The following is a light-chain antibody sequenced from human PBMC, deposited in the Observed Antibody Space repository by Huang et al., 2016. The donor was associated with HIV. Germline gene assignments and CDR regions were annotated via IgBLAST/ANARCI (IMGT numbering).Light chain of an antibody. J-gene: IGKJ4*01. Sequence: EIVLTQSPATLSLSPGERATLSCRASQSVRSYLAWYQQKPGQAPRLLIYDASNRATGIPARFSGSGSGTDFTLTISNLQSEDFAVYYCQQRSAWPLTFGGGTKEEI. CDR2: DAS. CDR1: QSVRSY. V-gene: IGKV3-11*01. CDR3: QQRSAWPLT.